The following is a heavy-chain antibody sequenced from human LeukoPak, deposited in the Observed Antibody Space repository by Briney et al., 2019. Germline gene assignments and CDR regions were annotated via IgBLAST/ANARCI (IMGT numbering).Heavy chain of an antibody. CDR3: ASGVEWFGELLPYNWFNP. Sequence: SETLSLTCTVSGGSISSYYWSWIRQPPGKGLEWIGYIYYSGSTNYNPSLKSRVTISVDTSKNQFSLKLSSVTAADPAVYYCASGVEWFGELLPYNWFNPWGQGTLVTVPP. CDR1: GGSISSYY. CDR2: IYYSGST. J-gene: IGHJ5*02. D-gene: IGHD3-10*01. V-gene: IGHV4-59*01.